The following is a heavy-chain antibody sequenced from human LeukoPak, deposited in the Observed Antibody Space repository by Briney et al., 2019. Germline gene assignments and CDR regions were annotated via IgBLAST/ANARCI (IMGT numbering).Heavy chain of an antibody. Sequence: GGSLRLSCAASGFTVSSNYMSWVRQAPGKGLEWVSLIYSGGSTYYADSVKGRFTISRDNSKNTVYLQMNSLRAEDTAVYYCARDYVVRAQGFDYWGQGTLVTVSS. J-gene: IGHJ4*02. CDR1: GFTVSSNY. V-gene: IGHV3-53*05. D-gene: IGHD3-10*01. CDR3: ARDYVVRAQGFDY. CDR2: IYSGGST.